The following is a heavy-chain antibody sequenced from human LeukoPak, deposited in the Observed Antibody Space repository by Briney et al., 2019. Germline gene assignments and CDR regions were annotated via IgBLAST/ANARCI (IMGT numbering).Heavy chain of an antibody. V-gene: IGHV3-23*01. J-gene: IGHJ6*02. D-gene: IGHD3-3*01. CDR1: GVTLSNYA. CDR3: AKARFLEWLFWAPNYYYYYGMDV. CDR2: ISSSGSGGNT. Sequence: GGSLRLSCVASGVTLSNYAMSWARQAPGKGLEWVSGISSSGSGGNTYYADSVKGRFTISRDNSKNTLYLQMNSLRAEDTAVYYCAKARFLEWLFWAPNYYYYYGMDVWGQGTTVTVSS.